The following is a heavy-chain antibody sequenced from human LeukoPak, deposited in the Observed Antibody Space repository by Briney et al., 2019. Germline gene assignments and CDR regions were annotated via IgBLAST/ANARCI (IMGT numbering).Heavy chain of an antibody. CDR2: IWYDGSKS. V-gene: IGHV3-33*06. Sequence: PGGSLRLSCAASGFIFSSYGMHWVRQAPGKGLEWVALIWYDGSKSHHADSVKGRFTISRDNSKNTLYLEMNSLRAEDTAVYYCAKDLNWGGDFWGQGTLVTVSS. J-gene: IGHJ4*02. D-gene: IGHD7-27*01. CDR1: GFIFSSYG. CDR3: AKDLNWGGDF.